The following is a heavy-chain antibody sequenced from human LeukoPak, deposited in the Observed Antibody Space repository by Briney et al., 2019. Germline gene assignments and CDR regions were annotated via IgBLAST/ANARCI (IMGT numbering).Heavy chain of an antibody. J-gene: IGHJ6*02. Sequence: GGSLRLSCAASGSTFSSYAMHWVRQAPGKGLEWVAVISYDGSNKYYADSVKGRFTISRDNSKNTLYLQMNSLRAEDTAVYYCATANPVAVGYYYGMDVWGQGTTVTVSS. D-gene: IGHD6-19*01. V-gene: IGHV3-30*04. CDR1: GSTFSSYA. CDR2: ISYDGSNK. CDR3: ATANPVAVGYYYGMDV.